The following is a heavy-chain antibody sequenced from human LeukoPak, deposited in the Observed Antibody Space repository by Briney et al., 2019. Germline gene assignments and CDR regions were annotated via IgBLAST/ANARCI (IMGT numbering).Heavy chain of an antibody. CDR3: ARVICGGDCYYDAFDI. Sequence: SETLSLTCTVSGGSISSYHWSWIRQPAGKGLEWIGRIYTSGSTNYNPSLKSRVTMSVDTSKNQFSLKLSSVTAADTAVYYCARVICGGDCYYDAFDIWGQGTMVTVSS. J-gene: IGHJ3*02. V-gene: IGHV4-4*07. D-gene: IGHD2-21*02. CDR1: GGSISSYH. CDR2: IYTSGST.